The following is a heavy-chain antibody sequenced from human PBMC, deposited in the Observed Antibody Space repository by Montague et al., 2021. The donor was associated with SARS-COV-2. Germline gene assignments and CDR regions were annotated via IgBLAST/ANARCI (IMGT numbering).Heavy chain of an antibody. V-gene: IGHV4-59*08. CDR2: MHGSGTA. CDR1: DGSIRSYY. J-gene: IGHJ4*02. CDR3: TRLPRGSGTWGYFDY. D-gene: IGHD3-10*01. Sequence: SETLSLTCTVSDGSIRSYYWNWIRQTPGKGLEWIGYMHGSGTANYNPSLRSRATLMVDASRNQFSLELSSVTAADTAMYYCTRLPRGSGTWGYFDYWAQGTLVTVSS.